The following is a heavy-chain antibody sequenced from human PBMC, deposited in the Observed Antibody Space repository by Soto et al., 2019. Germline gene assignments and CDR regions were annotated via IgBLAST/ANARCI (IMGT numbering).Heavy chain of an antibody. J-gene: IGHJ3*02. CDR2: MYPDDSDI. V-gene: IGHV5-51*01. CDR1: GYSFSFYW. Sequence: AGESLKISCKASGYSFSFYWIGWVRQMPGKGLEWMAIMYPDDSDIRYGPSFEAHVTISADKSTSTAFLQWSSLKASDTAMYYCATAYVYDFENSNYYRDAFDIWGQGTLVTVSS. CDR3: ATAYVYDFENSNYYRDAFDI. D-gene: IGHD3-22*01.